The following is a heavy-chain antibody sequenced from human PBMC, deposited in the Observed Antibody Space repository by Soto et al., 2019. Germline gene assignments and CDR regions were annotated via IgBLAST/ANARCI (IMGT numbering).Heavy chain of an antibody. J-gene: IGHJ3*02. CDR2: ISPYNGNS. Sequence: GASVKVSCKASGYSLTTSGISWVRQAPGQGLEWMGWISPYNGNSKYAQELQGRLTMTTDTSTTTGYMELRSLRSDDTAMYYCARAESGSYYVGPRAFAIWGQGTMVTVSS. CDR1: GYSLTTSG. D-gene: IGHD1-26*01. V-gene: IGHV1-18*01. CDR3: ARAESGSYYVGPRAFAI.